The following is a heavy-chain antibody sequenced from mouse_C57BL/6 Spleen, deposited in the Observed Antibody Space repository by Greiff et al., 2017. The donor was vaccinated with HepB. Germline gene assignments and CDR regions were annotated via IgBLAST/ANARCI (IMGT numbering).Heavy chain of an antibody. J-gene: IGHJ3*01. CDR2: ISSGGDYI. CDR1: GFTFSSYA. CDR3: TRDSNYTWFAY. V-gene: IGHV5-9-1*02. Sequence: DVQLVESGEGLVKPGGSLKLSCAASGFTFSSYAMSWVRQTPEKRLEWVAYISSGGDYIYYADTVKGRFTISRDNARNTLYLQMSSLKSEDTAMYYCTRDSNYTWFAYWGQGTLVTVSA. D-gene: IGHD2-5*01.